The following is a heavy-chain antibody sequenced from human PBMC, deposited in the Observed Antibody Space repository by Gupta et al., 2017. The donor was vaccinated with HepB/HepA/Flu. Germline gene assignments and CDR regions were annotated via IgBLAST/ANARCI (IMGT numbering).Heavy chain of an antibody. V-gene: IGHV1-69*06. CDR2: IIPIFGTA. Sequence: QVQLVQSGAEVKKPGSSVTVSCKASGGTFSSYAISWVRQAPGQGLEWMGGIIPIFGTANYAQKFQGRVTITADKSTSTAYMELSSLRSEDTAVYYCAREAAVRSFDFWSGYSKPNTAIGQYYFDYWGQGTLVTVSS. CDR3: AREAAVRSFDFWSGYSKPNTAIGQYYFDY. CDR1: GGTFSSYA. D-gene: IGHD3-3*01. J-gene: IGHJ4*02.